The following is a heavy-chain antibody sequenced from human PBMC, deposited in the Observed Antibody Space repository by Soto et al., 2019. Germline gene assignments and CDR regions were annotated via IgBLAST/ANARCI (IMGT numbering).Heavy chain of an antibody. CDR2: SVPIFGA. CDR1: GGTFSNYG. J-gene: IGHJ6*02. CDR3: ARGGSDYEGSGYYQGHV. D-gene: IGHD3-22*01. Sequence: QVQLVQSGAEVKKPGSSVKVSCKSSGGTFSNYGFSWVRQAPGQGLECMGVSVPIFGAEHPQKFQGRVTITADEARNIVLMELRGLGSEDTAVYYCARGGSDYEGSGYYQGHVWGQGTTVTVSS. V-gene: IGHV1-69*12.